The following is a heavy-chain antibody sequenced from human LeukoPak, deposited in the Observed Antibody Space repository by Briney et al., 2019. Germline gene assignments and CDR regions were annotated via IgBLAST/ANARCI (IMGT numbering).Heavy chain of an antibody. CDR2: IYYSGST. D-gene: IGHD3-16*02. J-gene: IGHJ4*02. V-gene: IGHV4-39*01. CDR3: ASNNYDYVWGSYRSDY. Sequence: SETLSLTCTVSGGSISSSSYYWGWIRQPPGKGREWIGSIYYSGSTYYNPSLKSRVTISVDTSKNQFSLKLSSVTAADTAVYYCASNNYDYVWGSYRSDYWGQGTLVTVSS. CDR1: GGSISSSSYY.